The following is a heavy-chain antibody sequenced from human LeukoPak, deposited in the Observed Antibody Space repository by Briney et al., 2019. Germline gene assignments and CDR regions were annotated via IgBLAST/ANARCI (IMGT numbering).Heavy chain of an antibody. CDR3: ARDITIFGVVIRYFDY. Sequence: GGSLRLSCVASGFTFSRDWMSWVRQAPGKGLEWVANIKQDGSEKYYVDSVKGRFTISRDNAKNSLYLQMNSLRAEDTAVYYCARDITIFGVVIRYFDYWGQGTLVTVSS. V-gene: IGHV3-7*03. CDR2: IKQDGSEK. J-gene: IGHJ4*02. CDR1: GFTFSRDW. D-gene: IGHD3-3*01.